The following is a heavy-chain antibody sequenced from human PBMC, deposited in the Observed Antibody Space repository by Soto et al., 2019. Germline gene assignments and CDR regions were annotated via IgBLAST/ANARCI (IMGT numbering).Heavy chain of an antibody. Sequence: VGSLRLSCVASGFTFSNYGMHWVRQAPGKGLEWVAVISYDGSNKYYADSVKGRFTISRDNSKNTLYLQMTSLRTEDTALYYCAKLDEGGLQYAYYAMDVWGQGTTLTVSS. D-gene: IGHD2-15*01. J-gene: IGHJ6*02. V-gene: IGHV3-30*18. CDR3: AKLDEGGLQYAYYAMDV. CDR1: GFTFSNYG. CDR2: ISYDGSNK.